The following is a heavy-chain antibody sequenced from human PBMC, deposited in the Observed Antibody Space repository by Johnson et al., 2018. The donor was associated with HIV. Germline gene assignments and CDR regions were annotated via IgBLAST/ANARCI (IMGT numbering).Heavy chain of an antibody. CDR1: GFTFDEYD. V-gene: IGHV3-20*04. Sequence: VQLVESGGGLVKPGGSLRLSCAASGFTFDEYDMSWVRQAPGKGLEWVSGLGWHGGGPGYADSVRGRVTISRDNAKNSLYLQMNRLRAENTAVYYCARDRWSTIMGAFDIWGQVTMVTVSS. D-gene: IGHD5/OR15-5a*01. J-gene: IGHJ3*02. CDR3: ARDRWSTIMGAFDI. CDR2: LGWHGGGP.